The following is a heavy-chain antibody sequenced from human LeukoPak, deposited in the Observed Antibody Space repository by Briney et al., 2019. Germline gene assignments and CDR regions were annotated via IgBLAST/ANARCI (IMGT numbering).Heavy chain of an antibody. Sequence: GGSLRLSCAASRFTFRNYGMHWVRQAPGKGLEWVSAISGGGGSTYYADSVKGRFTISRDNSKNTLYLQMNSLRAEDTAVYHCAKRGADSGGNSALVHFDFWGQGTLVTISS. CDR3: AKRGADSGGNSALVHFDF. D-gene: IGHD4-23*01. J-gene: IGHJ4*02. CDR2: ISGGGGST. V-gene: IGHV3-23*01. CDR1: RFTFRNYG.